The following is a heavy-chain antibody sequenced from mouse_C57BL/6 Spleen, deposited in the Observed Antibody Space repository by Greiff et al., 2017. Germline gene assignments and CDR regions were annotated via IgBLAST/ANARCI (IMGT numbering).Heavy chain of an antibody. Sequence: EVMLVESEGGLVQPGSSMKLSCTASGFTFSDYYMAWVRQVPEKGLEWVANINYDGSSTNYLESLKSRFIISRDNAKNTLYLQMSSLKSEDTATYYCARAGLRRGYFDVWGTGTTVTVSS. V-gene: IGHV5-16*01. CDR3: ARAGLRRGYFDV. D-gene: IGHD2-4*01. CDR2: INYDGSST. CDR1: GFTFSDYY. J-gene: IGHJ1*03.